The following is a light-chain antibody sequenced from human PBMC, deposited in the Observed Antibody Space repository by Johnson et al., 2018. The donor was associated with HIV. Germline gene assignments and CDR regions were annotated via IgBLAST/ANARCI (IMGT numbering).Light chain of an antibody. Sequence: QSVLTQPPSVSAAPGQKVTISCSGSSSNIGNNYVSWYQQLPGTAPKVLIYENNKRPSGIPARFSGSKSGTSATLGITGLQTGDEADYYCGTWDSSLSAEVFGTGTKVTVL. CDR3: GTWDSSLSAEV. CDR1: SSNIGNNY. V-gene: IGLV1-51*02. CDR2: ENN. J-gene: IGLJ1*01.